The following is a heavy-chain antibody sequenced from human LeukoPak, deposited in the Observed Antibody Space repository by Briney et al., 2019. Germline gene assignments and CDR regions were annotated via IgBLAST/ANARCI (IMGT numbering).Heavy chain of an antibody. Sequence: TGGSLRLSCVASGFTFTNYGMHWVRQAPGKGLEWVAIISYDGSDKYYADSVKGRFTISRDDSKNTLYLRMISLRAEDTAVYYCAVPGGNNNWNYGVDYWGQGTLLTVSS. CDR2: ISYDGSDK. CDR3: AVPGGNNNWNYGVDY. D-gene: IGHD1-7*01. J-gene: IGHJ4*02. V-gene: IGHV3-30*03. CDR1: GFTFTNYG.